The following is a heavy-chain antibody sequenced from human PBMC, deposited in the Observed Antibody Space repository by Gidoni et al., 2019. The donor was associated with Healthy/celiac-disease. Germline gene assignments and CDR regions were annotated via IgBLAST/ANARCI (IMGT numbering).Heavy chain of an antibody. CDR1: GFTFSSYE. V-gene: IGHV3-48*03. CDR2: ISSSGSTI. Sequence: EVQLVESGGGLVQPGESLRLSCAASGFTFSSYEMNCVRQAPGKGLEWVSYISSSGSTIYYADSVKGRFTISRDNAKNSLYLQMNSLRAEDTAVYYCARNGYDILTGPSGMDVWGQGTTVTVSS. J-gene: IGHJ6*02. D-gene: IGHD3-9*01. CDR3: ARNGYDILTGPSGMDV.